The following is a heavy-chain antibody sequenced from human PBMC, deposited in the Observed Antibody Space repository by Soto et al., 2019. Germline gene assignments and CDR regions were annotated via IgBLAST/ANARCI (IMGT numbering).Heavy chain of an antibody. CDR1: GDSISSSY. CDR2: MSYSGST. Sequence: ASETLSLTCSVSGDSISSSYWSWIRQPPGKGLEWIGFMSYSGSTNYKPSLKSRVTISVDTSKNQFSLKLSSVTAADTAVYYCARGHPFDHWGQGTLVTVSS. J-gene: IGHJ4*02. CDR3: ARGHPFDH. V-gene: IGHV4-59*01.